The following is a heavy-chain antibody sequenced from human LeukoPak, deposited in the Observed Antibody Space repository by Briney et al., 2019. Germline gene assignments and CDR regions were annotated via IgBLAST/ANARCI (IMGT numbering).Heavy chain of an antibody. J-gene: IGHJ4*02. D-gene: IGHD3-3*01. CDR2: IKQDGSEK. CDR1: GFTFSSYW. V-gene: IGHV3-7*01. CDR3: AREGTIFGVALNFDY. Sequence: GGSLRLSCAASGFTFSSYWMSWVRQAPGKGLEWVANIKQDGSEKYYVDSVKGRFTISRDNAKNSLYLQINSLRAEDTAVYYCAREGTIFGVALNFDYWGQGTLVTVSS.